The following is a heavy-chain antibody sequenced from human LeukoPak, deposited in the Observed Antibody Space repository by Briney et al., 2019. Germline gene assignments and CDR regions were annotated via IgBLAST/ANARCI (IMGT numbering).Heavy chain of an antibody. CDR1: GFTFSGSA. CDR2: IRSKANSYAT. CDR3: TEYDFWSGYITH. D-gene: IGHD3-3*01. Sequence: GGSLRLSWAASGFTFSGSAMDWVRQASGKGLEWVGRIRSKANSYATAYAASVKGRFTISRDDSKNTAYLQMNSLKTEDTAVYYCTEYDFWSGYITHWGQGTLVTVSS. V-gene: IGHV3-73*01. J-gene: IGHJ4*02.